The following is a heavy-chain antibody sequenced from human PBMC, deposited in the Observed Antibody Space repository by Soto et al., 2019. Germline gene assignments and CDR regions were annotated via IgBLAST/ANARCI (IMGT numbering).Heavy chain of an antibody. CDR2: LNPTSGDT. D-gene: IGHD2-15*01. J-gene: IGHJ6*02. V-gene: IGHV1-46*01. Sequence: QGQLVQSGAEEKKPGAAVKVSCKASGYSFTNHYIHWVRQAPGQGLEWMGILNPTSGDTHHAQRFQGRLTMTRDTSTNTVYMELSGLRSEDTAVYYCARGADVVVLIYSYGMDVWGQGTTVTVSS. CDR1: GYSFTNHY. CDR3: ARGADVVVLIYSYGMDV.